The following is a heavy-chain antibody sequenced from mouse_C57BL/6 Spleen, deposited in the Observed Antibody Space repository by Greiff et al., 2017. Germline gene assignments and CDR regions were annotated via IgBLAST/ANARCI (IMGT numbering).Heavy chain of an antibody. CDR3: TRDKSTMVTGGAMDY. D-gene: IGHD2-2*01. CDR1: GFTFSSYA. Sequence: EVKVVESGEGLVKPGGSLKLSCAASGFTFSSYAMSWVRQTPEKRLEWVAYISSGGNYIYYADTVTGRFTISRNNARNTLYLQMSSLKSEDTAMYYCTRDKSTMVTGGAMDYWGQGTSVTVSS. CDR2: ISSGGNYI. V-gene: IGHV5-9-1*02. J-gene: IGHJ4*01.